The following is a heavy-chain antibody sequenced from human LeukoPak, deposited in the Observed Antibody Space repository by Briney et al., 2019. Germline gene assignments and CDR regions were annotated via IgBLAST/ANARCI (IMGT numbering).Heavy chain of an antibody. D-gene: IGHD1-26*01. CDR1: GFTFRNYG. V-gene: IGHV3-23*01. Sequence: GGSLRLSCAASGFTFRNYGMHWIRQAPGKGLEWVAAISGSGGSTYYADSVKGRFTISRDNSKNTLYLQMNSLRAEDTAVYYCAKHTWELLGIVDYWGQGTLVTVSS. CDR3: AKHTWELLGIVDY. CDR2: ISGSGGST. J-gene: IGHJ4*02.